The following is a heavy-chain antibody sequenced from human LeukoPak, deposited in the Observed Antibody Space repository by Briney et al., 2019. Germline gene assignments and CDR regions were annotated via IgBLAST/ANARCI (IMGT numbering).Heavy chain of an antibody. V-gene: IGHV1-69-2*01. CDR3: ATPRGYSYGNTFDY. J-gene: IGHJ4*02. D-gene: IGHD5-18*01. CDR1: GYTFTDYY. Sequence: ASVKISCKVSGYTFTDYYMHWVQQAPGKGLEWMGLVDPEDGETIYAEKFQGRVTITADTSTDTAYMELSSLRSEDTAVYYCATPRGYSYGNTFDYWGQGTLVTVSS. CDR2: VDPEDGET.